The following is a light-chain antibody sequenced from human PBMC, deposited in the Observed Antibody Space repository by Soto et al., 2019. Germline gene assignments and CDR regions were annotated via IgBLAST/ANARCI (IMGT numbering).Light chain of an antibody. Sequence: DIQMTQSPSSLSASVGDRVTITCRASQNISSYLNWYQQKPGKAPKLLIHDASRLQSGVPSRFSGSGSGTDFTLTISSLQPEDFATYYCQQSYSAPYSTFGPGTKVDIK. CDR3: QQSYSAPYST. V-gene: IGKV1-39*01. CDR2: DAS. J-gene: IGKJ3*01. CDR1: QNISSY.